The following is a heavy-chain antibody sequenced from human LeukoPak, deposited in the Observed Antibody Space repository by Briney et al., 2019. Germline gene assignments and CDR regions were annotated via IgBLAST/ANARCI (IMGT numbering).Heavy chain of an antibody. J-gene: IGHJ4*02. D-gene: IGHD1-26*01. CDR3: ARHGSYSLAF. CDR2: IYYIGST. Sequence: SETLSLTCAVYGGSFSGYYWSWLRQPPGKGLEWIGQIYYIGSTNYNPSLESRVIMSLDKSTNQLSLRFNSVTAADTAVYYCARHGSYSLAFWGQGALVTVSP. V-gene: IGHV4-34*01. CDR1: GGSFSGYY.